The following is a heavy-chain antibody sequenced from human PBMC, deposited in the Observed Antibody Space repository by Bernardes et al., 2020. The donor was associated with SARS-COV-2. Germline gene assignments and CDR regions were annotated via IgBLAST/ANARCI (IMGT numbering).Heavy chain of an antibody. Sequence: ASVKVSCKASGYTFTSYDINWVRQAAGQGLEWMGWMNPNSGNTGFAQKFQGRVTMTWSTSISTAYMELSSLRSEDTAVYYCARDLDRLYSGSRTDAFDIWGQGTMVTVSS. CDR1: GYTFTSYD. CDR2: MNPNSGNT. D-gene: IGHD1-26*01. CDR3: ARDLDRLYSGSRTDAFDI. J-gene: IGHJ3*02. V-gene: IGHV1-8*01.